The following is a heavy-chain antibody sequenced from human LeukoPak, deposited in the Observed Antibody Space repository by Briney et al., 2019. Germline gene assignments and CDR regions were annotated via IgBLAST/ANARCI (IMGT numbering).Heavy chain of an antibody. CDR3: AKGLYSSGWYYFDS. J-gene: IGHJ4*02. V-gene: IGHV3-9*01. CDR2: ISWNSGSI. Sequence: PGGSLRLSCAASGFTFDGYAMHWVRQAPGKGLEWVSGISWNSGSIGYADSVKGRFTISRDNSKNTLYLQMNSLRAEDTAVYYCAKGLYSSGWYYFDSWGQGTLVTVSS. D-gene: IGHD6-19*01. CDR1: GFTFDGYA.